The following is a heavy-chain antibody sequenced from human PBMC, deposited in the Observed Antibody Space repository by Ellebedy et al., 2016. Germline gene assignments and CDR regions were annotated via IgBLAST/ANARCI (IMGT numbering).Heavy chain of an antibody. CDR2: ISKNGEEK. J-gene: IGHJ4*02. D-gene: IGHD2-21*02. Sequence: GESLKISCEASGYLFRGYIINWVRQAPGKGLEWVSFISKNGEEKYYAESVKGRFTISRDNANDILYLQMDSLRVEDSGLYYCVRDFGDWPRTAVPDEWGQGTLVTVSS. CDR1: GYLFRGYI. V-gene: IGHV3-21*01. CDR3: VRDFGDWPRTAVPDE.